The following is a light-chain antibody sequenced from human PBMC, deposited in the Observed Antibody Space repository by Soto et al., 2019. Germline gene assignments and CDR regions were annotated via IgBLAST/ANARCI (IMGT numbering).Light chain of an antibody. J-gene: IGKJ1*01. CDR1: QSVSSSY. CDR3: QQYNKWPQT. V-gene: IGKV3-15*01. CDR2: GAS. Sequence: EIVLTQSPGTLSLSPGERATLSCRASQSVSSSYLAWYQQKPGQAPRLLIYGASTRATDIPPSFTGSGSGTEFTITISSLQSEDSEVYDCQQYNKWPQTFGQGTKVDIK.